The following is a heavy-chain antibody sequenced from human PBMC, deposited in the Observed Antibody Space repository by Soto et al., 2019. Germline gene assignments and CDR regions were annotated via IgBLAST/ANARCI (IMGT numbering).Heavy chain of an antibody. CDR2: ISSSSSYT. Sequence: GGSLTLSCAASGFTFSDYYMSWIRQPPGKGLEWVSYISSSSSYTNYAYPVKRRFTISKDNAKNSLYLQMNSPRAEDAAVYYFVTSGYSSRWYLYTCDYWGQGTLVTVSS. CDR1: GFTFSDYY. D-gene: IGHD6-13*01. J-gene: IGHJ4*02. V-gene: IGHV3-11*06. CDR3: VTSGYSSRWYLYTCDY.